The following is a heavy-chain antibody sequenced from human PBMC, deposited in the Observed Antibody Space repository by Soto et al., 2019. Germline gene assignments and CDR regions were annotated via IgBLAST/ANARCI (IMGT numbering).Heavy chain of an antibody. CDR3: AREEGIAGFDY. Sequence: QVQLVQSGAEVKKPGASVKVSCKASGYTFTSYYMHWVRQAPGQGLEWMGIINPSGGSTSYAQKFQGRVTVTRDTSTSTVYMELSSLRSEDTGVYYCAREEGIAGFDYWGQGTLVTVSS. V-gene: IGHV1-46*01. CDR1: GYTFTSYY. J-gene: IGHJ4*02. CDR2: INPSGGST. D-gene: IGHD6-13*01.